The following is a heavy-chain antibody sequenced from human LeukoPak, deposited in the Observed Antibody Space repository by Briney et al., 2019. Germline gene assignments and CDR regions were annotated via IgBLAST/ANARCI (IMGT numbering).Heavy chain of an antibody. CDR1: GGSISSYY. D-gene: IGHD3-10*01. J-gene: IGHJ2*01. CDR2: IYYSGST. Sequence: SETLSLTCTVSGGSISSYYWSWIRQPPGKGLEWIGYIYYSGSTNYNPSLKSRVTISVDTSKNQISLKLSSVTAADTAVYYCVRGARGFHWYFDLWGRGTLVTVSS. V-gene: IGHV4-59*12. CDR3: VRGARGFHWYFDL.